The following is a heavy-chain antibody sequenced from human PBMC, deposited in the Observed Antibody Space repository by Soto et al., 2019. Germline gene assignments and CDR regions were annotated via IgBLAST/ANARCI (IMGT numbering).Heavy chain of an antibody. CDR3: ARDGGTVYYYDSSGYPDWFDP. J-gene: IGHJ5*02. D-gene: IGHD3-22*01. Sequence: EVQLVESGGGLVKPGGSLRLSCAASGFTFSSYSMNWVRQAPGKGLEWVSSISSSSSYIYYADSVKGRFTISRDNAKNSLYLQMNSLRAEDTAVYYCARDGGTVYYYDSSGYPDWFDPWGQGTLVTVSS. CDR1: GFTFSSYS. CDR2: ISSSSSYI. V-gene: IGHV3-21*01.